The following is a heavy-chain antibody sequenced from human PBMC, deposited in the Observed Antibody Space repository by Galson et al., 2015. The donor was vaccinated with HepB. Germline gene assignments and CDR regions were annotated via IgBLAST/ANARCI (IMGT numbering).Heavy chain of an antibody. Sequence: SLRLSCAASGFTFSSYGMHWVRQAPGKGLEWVAVISYDGSNKYYADSVKGRFTISRDNSKNTLYLQMNSLRAEDTAVYYCATAPAGYSSSWDDAFDIWGQGTMVTVSS. CDR3: ATAPAGYSSSWDDAFDI. V-gene: IGHV3-30*03. CDR2: ISYDGSNK. J-gene: IGHJ3*02. CDR1: GFTFSSYG. D-gene: IGHD6-13*01.